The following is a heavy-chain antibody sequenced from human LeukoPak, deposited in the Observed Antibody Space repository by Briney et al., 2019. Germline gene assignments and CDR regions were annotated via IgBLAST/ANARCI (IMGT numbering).Heavy chain of an antibody. Sequence: PSETLSLTCTVSGGSISSESYYWRWIRQPAGKGLEWIGRIYSSGNSKYNPSLKSRLTISVDTSRNQFSLNLSSVTAADTAVYYCARDMTGSGWNDAFDIWGQGTMVTVSS. V-gene: IGHV4-61*02. D-gene: IGHD6-19*01. CDR2: IYSSGNS. J-gene: IGHJ3*02. CDR1: GGSISSESYY. CDR3: ARDMTGSGWNDAFDI.